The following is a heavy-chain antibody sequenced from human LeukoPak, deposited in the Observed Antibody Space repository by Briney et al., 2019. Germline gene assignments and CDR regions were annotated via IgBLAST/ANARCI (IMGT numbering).Heavy chain of an antibody. CDR2: INPSGGNI. CDR3: ARDQGLTGYFDY. Sequence: ASVKVSCKPSGYRFTNNYMHWVRQAPGQGLEWMGIINPSGGNINYAQKFQGRVTMTRDTSTSTVYMELSSLRSKDTAVYFCARDQGLTGYFDYWGQGTLVTVSS. D-gene: IGHD3-9*01. V-gene: IGHV1-46*01. CDR1: GYRFTNNY. J-gene: IGHJ4*02.